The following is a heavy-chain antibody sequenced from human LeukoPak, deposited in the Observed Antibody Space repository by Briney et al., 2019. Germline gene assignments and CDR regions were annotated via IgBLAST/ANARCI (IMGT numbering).Heavy chain of an antibody. CDR3: ATTYYYDSSGYYRLFDY. Sequence: SETLSLTCAVYGGSFSGYYWSWIRQPPGKGLEWIGEINHSGSTNYNPSLKSRVTISVDTSKNQFSLKLSSVTAADTAVYYCATTYYYDSSGYYRLFDYWGQGTLVTVSS. J-gene: IGHJ4*02. V-gene: IGHV4-34*01. CDR2: INHSGST. D-gene: IGHD3-22*01. CDR1: GGSFSGYY.